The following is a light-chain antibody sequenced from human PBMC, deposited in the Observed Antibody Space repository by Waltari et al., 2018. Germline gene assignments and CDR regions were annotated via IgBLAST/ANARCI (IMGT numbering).Light chain of an antibody. CDR1: QSVSRF. CDR3: QKYDRLPAT. V-gene: IGKV3-20*01. J-gene: IGKJ1*01. Sequence: EIVLTQSPGPLSLSPGDKGTLSSRASQSVSRFLAWYQQKPGQAPRLLIYGASTRATGIPDRFSGSGSGTDFSLTISRLEPEDFAVYYCQKYDRLPATFGQGTKVEIK. CDR2: GAS.